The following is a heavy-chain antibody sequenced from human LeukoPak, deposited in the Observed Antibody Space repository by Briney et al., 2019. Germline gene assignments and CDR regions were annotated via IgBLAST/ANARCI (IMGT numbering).Heavy chain of an antibody. V-gene: IGHV3-23*01. CDR1: GFTFSSFA. J-gene: IGHJ4*02. CDR2: ISGSGGST. CDR3: AKDKGSGTYPPY. D-gene: IGHD1-26*01. Sequence: GGSLRLSCAASGFTFSSFALSWVRQGPGKGLEWVSGISGSGGSTYYADSVKGRFTISRDNSNNRLYLQMNSLRAEDTAVYYCAKDKGSGTYPPYWGQGTLVTVSS.